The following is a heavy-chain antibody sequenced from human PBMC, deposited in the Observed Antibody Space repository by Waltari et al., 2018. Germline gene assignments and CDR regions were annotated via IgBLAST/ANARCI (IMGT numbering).Heavy chain of an antibody. D-gene: IGHD3-3*01. CDR1: GFIFSSNW. CDR3: ARSAFWTFDY. Sequence: EVQLVESGGGLVQPGGSLRLSCEASGFIFSSNWMAWVRRAPGTGLEWVAGVKQDGGEQYYVDSVKGRFTISRDKDKNSLYLQMNGLRAEDTAVYDCARSAFWTFDYWGQGTLVTVSS. V-gene: IGHV3-7*01. J-gene: IGHJ4*02. CDR2: VKQDGGEQ.